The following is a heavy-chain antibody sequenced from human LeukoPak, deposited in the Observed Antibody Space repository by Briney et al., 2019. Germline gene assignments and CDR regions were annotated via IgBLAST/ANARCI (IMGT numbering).Heavy chain of an antibody. CDR3: SRGRQKIFDY. J-gene: IGHJ4*02. CDR1: GGSFSGYY. CDR2: INHSGST. Sequence: SETLSLTCAVYGGSFSGYYWSWIRQPPGKGLEWIGEINHSGSTNYNPSLKSRVTISVDTSKNQFSLKLSSVTAADTAVYYLSRGRQKIFDYRGQGTLVTVSS. V-gene: IGHV4-34*01.